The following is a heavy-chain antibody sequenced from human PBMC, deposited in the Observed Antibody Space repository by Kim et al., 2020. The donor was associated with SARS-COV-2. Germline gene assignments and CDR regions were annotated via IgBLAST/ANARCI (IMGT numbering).Heavy chain of an antibody. CDR1: GFTVSSNY. J-gene: IGHJ6*02. CDR2: IYSGGST. D-gene: IGHD3-10*01. V-gene: IGHV3-53*01. Sequence: GGSLRLSCAASGFTVSSNYMSWVRQAPGKGLEWVSVIYSGGSTYYADSVKGRFTISRDNSKNTLYLQMNSLRAEDTAVYYCARDRGTRNGAYYYYYYGMAVWGQGTKVAVSS. CDR3: ARDRGTRNGAYYYYYYGMAV.